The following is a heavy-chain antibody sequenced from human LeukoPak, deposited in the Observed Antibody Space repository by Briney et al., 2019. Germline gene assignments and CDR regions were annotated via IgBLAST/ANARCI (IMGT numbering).Heavy chain of an antibody. CDR3: AKDGYELWFGDCYHYYYMDV. J-gene: IGHJ6*03. V-gene: IGHV3-48*03. CDR1: GFTFSSYE. CDR2: ISSSGSTT. D-gene: IGHD3-10*01. Sequence: GGSLRLSCAASGFTFSSYEMNWVRQAPGKGLEWVSYISSSGSTTNYAHTVQGRVTISRDTANNSPYLQLSSLRAEDTAVYYCAKDGYELWFGDCYHYYYMDVWGKGTTVTVSS.